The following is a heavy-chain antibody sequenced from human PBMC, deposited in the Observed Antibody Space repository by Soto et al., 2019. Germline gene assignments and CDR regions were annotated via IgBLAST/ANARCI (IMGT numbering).Heavy chain of an antibody. Sequence: ESGPTLVNPTQTLTLTCTFSGFSLSTSGMCVSWIRQPPGEALEWLALIDWDDDKYYSTSLKTRLTISKDTSKNQVVLTMTNMDPVDTATYYCARSSWDVYYDSSGYSVRFDYWGQGALVTVSS. D-gene: IGHD3-22*01. J-gene: IGHJ4*02. CDR1: GFSLSTSGMC. V-gene: IGHV2-70*01. CDR3: ARSSWDVYYDSSGYSVRFDY. CDR2: IDWDDDK.